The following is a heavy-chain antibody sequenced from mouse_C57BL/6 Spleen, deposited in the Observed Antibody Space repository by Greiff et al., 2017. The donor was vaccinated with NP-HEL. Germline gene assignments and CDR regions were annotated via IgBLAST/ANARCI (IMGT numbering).Heavy chain of an antibody. CDR2: IDPENGDT. J-gene: IGHJ4*01. Sequence: EVQLQQSGAELVRPGASVKLSCTASGFNIKDDYMHWVKQRPEQGLEWIGWIDPENGDTEYASKFHGKATITADTSSNTAYLQLSSLTSEDTAVYYCTTGRLRAMDYWGQGTSVTVSS. V-gene: IGHV14-4*01. D-gene: IGHD1-2*01. CDR1: GFNIKDDY. CDR3: TTGRLRAMDY.